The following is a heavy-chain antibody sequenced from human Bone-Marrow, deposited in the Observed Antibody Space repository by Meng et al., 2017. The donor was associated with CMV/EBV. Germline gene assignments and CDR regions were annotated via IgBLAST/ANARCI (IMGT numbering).Heavy chain of an antibody. V-gene: IGHV1-46*01. Sequence: ASVKVYCKASGYTFTSYYMHWVRQAPGQGLEWMGIINPSGGSTSYAQKFQGRVTMTRDTSTSTVYMELSSLRSEDTAVYYCARDLLDCSSTSCQAAFDPWGQGTLVTVSS. CDR2: INPSGGST. J-gene: IGHJ5*02. D-gene: IGHD2-2*01. CDR1: GYTFTSYY. CDR3: ARDLLDCSSTSCQAAFDP.